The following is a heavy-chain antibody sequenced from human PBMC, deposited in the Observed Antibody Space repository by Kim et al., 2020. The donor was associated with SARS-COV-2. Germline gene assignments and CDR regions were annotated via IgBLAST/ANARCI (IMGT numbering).Heavy chain of an antibody. V-gene: IGHV4-39*01. CDR3: ARRALWFGEANFDY. J-gene: IGHJ4*02. Sequence: SKTLSLTCTVSGGSISSSSYYWGWIRQPPGKGLEWIGSIYYSGSTYYNPSLKSRVTISVDTSKNQFSLKLSSVTAADTAVYYCARRALWFGEANFDYWGQGTLVTVSS. CDR1: GGSISSSSYY. D-gene: IGHD3-10*01. CDR2: IYYSGST.